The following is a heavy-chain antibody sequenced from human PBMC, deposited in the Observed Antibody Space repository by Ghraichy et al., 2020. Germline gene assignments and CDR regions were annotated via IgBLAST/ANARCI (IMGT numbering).Heavy chain of an antibody. CDR2: IYYSGST. D-gene: IGHD6-19*01. J-gene: IGHJ4*02. V-gene: IGHV4-59*01. CDR1: GGSISSYY. Sequence: SETLSLTCTVSGGSISSYYWSWIRQPPGKGLEWIGYIYYSGSTNYNPSLKSRVTISVDTSKNQFSLKLSSVTPADTAVYYCARASSGWYRVDYWGQGTLVPVSS. CDR3: ARASSGWYRVDY.